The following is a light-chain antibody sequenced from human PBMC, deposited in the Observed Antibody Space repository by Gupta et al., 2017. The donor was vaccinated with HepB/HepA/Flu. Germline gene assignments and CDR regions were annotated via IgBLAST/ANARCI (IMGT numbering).Light chain of an antibody. V-gene: IGLV1-44*01. CDR3: ASWDDSRNGYD. J-gene: IGLJ1*01. Sequence: QAVLTQPPSASGTPGQRVTISCSGSRSSIGSNTVNWYQQVPGTAPKLLMHKNNQRPSGVPDRFSGSKSGTSASLAISGLQSEDETDYYCASWDDSRNGYDFGTGTKVTVL. CDR1: RSSIGSNT. CDR2: KNN.